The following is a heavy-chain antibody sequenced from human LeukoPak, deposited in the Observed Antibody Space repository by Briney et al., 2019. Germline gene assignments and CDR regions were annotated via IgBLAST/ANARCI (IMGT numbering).Heavy chain of an antibody. Sequence: GGSLRLSCAASGFTFSTYVMNWFRQAPGKGLEWVSTISVGAEYIFYADSVKGRFTISRDDSNNALYLQMHSLRAEDTALYYCASGPPFLKYFEYWGQGTLVSVSS. J-gene: IGHJ4*02. CDR3: ASGPPFLKYFEY. V-gene: IGHV3-23*01. CDR2: ISVGAEYI. CDR1: GFTFSTYV. D-gene: IGHD3-3*01.